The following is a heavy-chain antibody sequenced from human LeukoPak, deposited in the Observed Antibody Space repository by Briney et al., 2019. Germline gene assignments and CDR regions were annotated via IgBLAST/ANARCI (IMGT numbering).Heavy chain of an antibody. D-gene: IGHD3-16*02. CDR1: GFTFSSYW. CDR3: ARNPDGRVSWFDP. Sequence: PGGSLRLSCAASGFTFSSYWMSWVRQAPGKGLEWVANIKQDGSEKYYVDSVKGRFTISRVNAKNSLYLQMNSLRAEDTAVYYCARNPDGRVSWFDPWGQGTLVTVSS. CDR2: IKQDGSEK. J-gene: IGHJ5*02. V-gene: IGHV3-7*01.